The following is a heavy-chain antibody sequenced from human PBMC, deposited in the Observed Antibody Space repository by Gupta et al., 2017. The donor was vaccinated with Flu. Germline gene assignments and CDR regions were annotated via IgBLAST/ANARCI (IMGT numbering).Heavy chain of an antibody. CDR1: GISFRAAW. D-gene: IGHD4-17*01. CDR2: MKSRGGGGTA. V-gene: IGHV3-15*05. J-gene: IGHJ4*02. Sequence: EVYLVESGGGLVKPGESLRLSCIVSGISFRAAWMSWVRQAPGKGLEWVGRMKSRGGGGTADYAAPVNGRFTISRDDSKNTLYLHMSGLKADDTAVYYCIWMNTETTLGYWGQGTLVTVSS. CDR3: IWMNTETTLGY.